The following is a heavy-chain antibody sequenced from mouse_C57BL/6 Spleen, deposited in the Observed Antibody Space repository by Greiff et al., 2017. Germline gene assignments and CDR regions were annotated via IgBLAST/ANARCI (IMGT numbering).Heavy chain of an antibody. J-gene: IGHJ4*01. Sequence: EVQLQQSGAELVKPGASVKLSCTASGFNIKDYYMHWVKQRTEQGLEWIGRIDPEDGETKYAPKFQGKATLTVDPSSNTAYLQLSSLTSEDTAVXYCARAPNYYGSSSYDAMDYWGQGTSVTVSS. D-gene: IGHD1-1*01. CDR2: IDPEDGET. CDR3: ARAPNYYGSSSYDAMDY. CDR1: GFNIKDYY. V-gene: IGHV14-2*01.